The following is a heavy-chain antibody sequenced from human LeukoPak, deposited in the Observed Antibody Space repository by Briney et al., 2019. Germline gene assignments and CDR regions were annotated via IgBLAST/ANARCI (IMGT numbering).Heavy chain of an antibody. Sequence: SETLSLTCTVSGGSISSSNYYWSWIRQPPGKGLEWIGYLYYTGSTNYNPSLKSRVTISADMSKNQFSLKLRSMTAADTAVYYCARHGSGYSSVFDYWGQGTLVTVSS. CDR3: ARHGSGYSSVFDY. D-gene: IGHD6-19*01. V-gene: IGHV4-61*05. CDR2: LYYTGST. J-gene: IGHJ4*02. CDR1: GGSISSSNYY.